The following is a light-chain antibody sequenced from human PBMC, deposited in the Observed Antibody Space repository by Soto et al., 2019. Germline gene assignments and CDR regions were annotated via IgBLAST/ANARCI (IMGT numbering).Light chain of an antibody. CDR3: ASSAGTFYV. Sequence: QSVLTQPPSASGSPGQSVTISCTGTSSDVGGYNYVSWYQHHPGKAPKVMIYEVSKRPSGVPDRFSGSKSGNTASLTVSGLQAEDEADYYCASSAGTFYVLGTGTKVTVL. CDR2: EVS. CDR1: SSDVGGYNY. V-gene: IGLV2-8*01. J-gene: IGLJ1*01.